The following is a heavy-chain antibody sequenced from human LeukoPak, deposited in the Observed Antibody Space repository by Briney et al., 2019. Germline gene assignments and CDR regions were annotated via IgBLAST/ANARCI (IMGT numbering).Heavy chain of an antibody. J-gene: IGHJ4*02. V-gene: IGHV3-74*01. D-gene: IGHD6-19*01. Sequence: GGSLRLSCAASGFTFSSYWMHWVRQATGKGLVWVSRNNSDGSSTSYADSVKGRFTISRDNAKNTLYLQMNSLRAEDTAVYYCARDSLRVTGTRGDFDYWGQGTLVTVSS. CDR1: GFTFSSYW. CDR2: NNSDGSST. CDR3: ARDSLRVTGTRGDFDY.